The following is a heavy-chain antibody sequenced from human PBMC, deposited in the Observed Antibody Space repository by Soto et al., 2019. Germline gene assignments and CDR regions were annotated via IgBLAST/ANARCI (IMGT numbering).Heavy chain of an antibody. CDR1: GGTFSSYT. CDR2: IIPILGIA. J-gene: IGHJ4*01. Sequence: GTSVKLSCEASGGTFSSYTISWVRHAPGQGLEWMGRIIPILGIANYAQKFQGRVTITADKSTSTAYMELSSLRSEDTAVYYCARFGRYVPNDYWGHGTLVPVSS. V-gene: IGHV1-69*02. CDR3: ARFGRYVPNDY. D-gene: IGHD3-9*01.